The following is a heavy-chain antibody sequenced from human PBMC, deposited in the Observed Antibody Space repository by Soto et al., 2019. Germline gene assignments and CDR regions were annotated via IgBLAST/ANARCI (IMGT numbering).Heavy chain of an antibody. D-gene: IGHD3-3*01. V-gene: IGHV3-11*01. J-gene: IGHJ6*02. CDR1: GFTFSDYY. CDR2: ISSSGSTI. CDR3: ARVQGYDFWSGNYYYGMDV. Sequence: GGSLRLSCAASGFTFSDYYMSWIRQAPGKGLEWVSYISSSGSTIYYADSVKGRFTISRDNAKNSLYLQMNSLRAEDTAVYYCARVQGYDFWSGNYYYGMDVWGQGTTVTVSS.